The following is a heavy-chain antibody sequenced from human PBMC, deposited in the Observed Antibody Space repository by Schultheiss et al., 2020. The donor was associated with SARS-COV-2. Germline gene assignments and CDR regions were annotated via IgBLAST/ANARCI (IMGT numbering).Heavy chain of an antibody. J-gene: IGHJ6*02. Sequence: SVKVSCKASGGTFSSYAISWVRQAPGQGLEWMGGIIPIFGTANYAQKFQGRVTITADESTSTAYMELSSLRSEDTAVYYCARGGYSGYDLYYYYGMDVWGQGTTVTVSS. CDR1: GGTFSSYA. CDR3: ARGGYSGYDLYYYYGMDV. D-gene: IGHD5-12*01. V-gene: IGHV1-69*13. CDR2: IIPIFGTA.